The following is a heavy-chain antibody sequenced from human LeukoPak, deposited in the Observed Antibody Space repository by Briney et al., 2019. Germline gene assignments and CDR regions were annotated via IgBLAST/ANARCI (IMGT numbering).Heavy chain of an antibody. CDR3: ARGRGRITMVRGQKNWFDP. J-gene: IGHJ5*02. D-gene: IGHD3-10*01. CDR2: IFHSGST. CDR1: GGSIFSSNW. Sequence: PSETLSLTCAVSGGSIFSSNWWSWVRQPPGKGLEWIGQIFHSGSTSYSPSLKSRVTISVDTSKNQFSLKLSSVTAADTAVYYCARGRGRITMVRGQKNWFDPWGQGTLVTVSS. V-gene: IGHV4-4*02.